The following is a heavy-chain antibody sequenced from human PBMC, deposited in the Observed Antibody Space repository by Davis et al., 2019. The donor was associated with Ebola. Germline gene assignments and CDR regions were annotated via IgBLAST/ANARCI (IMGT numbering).Heavy chain of an antibody. Sequence: MPSETLSLTCAVYGGSFSGYYWSWIRQPPGKGLEWIGEINHSGSTNYNPSLKSRVTISVDTSKNQFSLKLSSVTAADTAVYYCARGGRGYSYGRYFQHWGQGTLVTVSS. CDR3: ARGGRGYSYGRYFQH. CDR2: INHSGST. D-gene: IGHD5-18*01. CDR1: GGSFSGYY. J-gene: IGHJ1*01. V-gene: IGHV4-34*01.